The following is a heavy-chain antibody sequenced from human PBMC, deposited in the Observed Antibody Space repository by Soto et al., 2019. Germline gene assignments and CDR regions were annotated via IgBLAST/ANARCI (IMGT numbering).Heavy chain of an antibody. CDR3: ARVYIVVVTARRLWFDP. Sequence: SETLSHTCTVSGGSISSSRCRWGWIRQPPGKGLEWIASIKYSGTTNYNPSLKSRVTISVDTSKNQFSLKLSSVTAADTAVYYCARVYIVVVTARRLWFDPWGQGTLVTVSS. CDR2: IKYSGTT. D-gene: IGHD2-21*02. V-gene: IGHV4-39*07. J-gene: IGHJ5*02. CDR1: GGSISSSRCR.